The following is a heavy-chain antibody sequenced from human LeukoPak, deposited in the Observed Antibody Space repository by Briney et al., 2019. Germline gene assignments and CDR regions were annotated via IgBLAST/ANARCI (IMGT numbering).Heavy chain of an antibody. J-gene: IGHJ4*02. D-gene: IGHD3-22*01. CDR1: GGTFSSYA. CDR2: IIPIFGTA. CDR3: ARVQYYYDSREFDY. V-gene: IGHV1-69*13. Sequence: ASVKVSCKASGGTFSSYAISWVRQAPGQGLEWMGGIIPIFGTANYAQKFQGRVTITADESTSTAHMELSSLRSEDTAVYYCARVQYYYDSREFDYWGQGTLVTVSS.